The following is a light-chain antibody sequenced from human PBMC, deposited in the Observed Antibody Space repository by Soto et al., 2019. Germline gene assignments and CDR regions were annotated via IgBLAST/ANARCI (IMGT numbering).Light chain of an antibody. J-gene: IGKJ5*01. CDR3: QQRSNWPPIT. CDR2: DAS. CDR1: QSVSSY. V-gene: IGKV3-11*01. Sequence: LTQSPATLSLSPGERATLSCRASQSVSSYLAWYQQKPGQAPRLLIYDASNRATGIPARFSGSGSGTDFTLTISSLEPEDFAVYYCQQRSNWPPITFAQGTRLEI.